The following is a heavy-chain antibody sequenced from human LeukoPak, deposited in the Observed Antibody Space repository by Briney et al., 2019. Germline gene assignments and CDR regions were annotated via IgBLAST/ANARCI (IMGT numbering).Heavy chain of an antibody. V-gene: IGHV4-31*03. CDR3: ARAYLELRAAYYYGMDV. CDR2: IYYSGST. D-gene: IGHD1-7*01. Sequence: SETLSLTCTVSGGSISSGDYYWSWIRQHPGKGLEWIGYIYYSGSTYYNPSLKSRATILLDTSKKQFSLKLSSVTAADTAVYYCARAYLELRAAYYYGMDVWGQGTTVTVSS. CDR1: GGSISSGDYY. J-gene: IGHJ6*02.